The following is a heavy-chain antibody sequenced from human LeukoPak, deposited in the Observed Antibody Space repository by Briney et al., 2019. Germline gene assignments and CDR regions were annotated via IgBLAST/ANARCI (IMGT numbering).Heavy chain of an antibody. J-gene: IGHJ4*02. CDR3: AKGARCSSTSCYPSEWY. V-gene: IGHV3-23*01. D-gene: IGHD2-2*01. Sequence: GSLRLSCAASGFTFSSYAMSWVRQAPGKGLEWVSAISGSGGSTYYADSVKGRFTISRDNSKNTLYLQMNSLRAEDTAVYYCAKGARCSSTSCYPSEWYWGQGTLVTVSS. CDR1: GFTFSSYA. CDR2: ISGSGGST.